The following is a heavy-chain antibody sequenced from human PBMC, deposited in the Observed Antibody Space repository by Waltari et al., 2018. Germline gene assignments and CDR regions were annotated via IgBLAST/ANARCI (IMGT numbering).Heavy chain of an antibody. Sequence: LQLQVSGPGLVKPWETLSLTCTVSGGSICSSSYCWGWTRQPPGKGLEWIGSIYYSGSTYYNPSLKSRVTISVDTSKNQFSLKLSSVTAADTAVYYCAGFYDFWSGYLYWGQGTLVTVSS. J-gene: IGHJ4*02. CDR3: AGFYDFWSGYLY. CDR1: GGSICSSSYC. V-gene: IGHV4-39*01. D-gene: IGHD3-3*01. CDR2: IYYSGST.